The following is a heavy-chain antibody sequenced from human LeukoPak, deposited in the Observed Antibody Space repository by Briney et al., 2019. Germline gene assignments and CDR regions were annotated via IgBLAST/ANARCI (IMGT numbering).Heavy chain of an antibody. CDR3: AFLRSLEWPPQFYFDY. CDR1: GSTFTRYY. V-gene: IGHV1-2*02. J-gene: IGHJ4*02. Sequence: GASVKVSCKASGSTFTRYYMHWVRQATGQGLEWMGWINPNSGGTDYAQKFQGRVTMTRDTSISTAYMELSRLRSDDTAVYYCAFLRSLEWPPQFYFDYWGQGTLVTVSS. D-gene: IGHD3-3*01. CDR2: INPNSGGT.